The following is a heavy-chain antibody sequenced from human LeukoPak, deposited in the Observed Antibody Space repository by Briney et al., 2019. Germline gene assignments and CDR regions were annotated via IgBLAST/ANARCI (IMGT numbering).Heavy chain of an antibody. J-gene: IGHJ5*02. CDR1: GYSFTTYG. CDR3: ARESTTRGGWFDP. Sequence: ASVKVSCKASGYSFTTYGISWVRQAPGQGLEWMGWISIYNGNKKYAQKFQGRVIMTTDTSTSTAYMELRSLRSDDTAVYYCARESTTRGGWFDPWGQGTLVTVSS. V-gene: IGHV1-18*01. D-gene: IGHD2/OR15-2a*01. CDR2: ISIYNGNK.